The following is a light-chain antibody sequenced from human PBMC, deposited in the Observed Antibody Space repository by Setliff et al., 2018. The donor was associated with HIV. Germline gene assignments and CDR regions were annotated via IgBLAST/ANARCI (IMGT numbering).Light chain of an antibody. CDR2: QAS. CDR3: CSYAGSYTFYV. V-gene: IGLV2-23*01. Sequence: QSVLAQPASVSGSPGQSITISCTGTSGDVGRYNLVSWYQQQPGKPPKLMIYQASKRPSGVSNRFSGSKSGNTASLTISGLQAEDEADYYCCSYAGSYTFYVFGTGTKV. J-gene: IGLJ1*01. CDR1: SGDVGRYNL.